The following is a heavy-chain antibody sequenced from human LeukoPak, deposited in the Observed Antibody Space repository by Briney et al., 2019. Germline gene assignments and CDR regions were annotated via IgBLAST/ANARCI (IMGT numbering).Heavy chain of an antibody. J-gene: IGHJ5*02. CDR2: VTAYNGHT. CDR3: ARLIPQKWELPGKWFDP. V-gene: IGHV1-18*01. Sequence: ASVKVSCKASGYTFNSYGISWVRQAPGQGLEWMGWVTAYNGHTNYAQKFQGRVTMTTDTSTSTASMELRSLRSDDTAVYYCARLIPQKWELPGKWFDPWGQGTLVTVSS. CDR1: GYTFNSYG. D-gene: IGHD1-26*01.